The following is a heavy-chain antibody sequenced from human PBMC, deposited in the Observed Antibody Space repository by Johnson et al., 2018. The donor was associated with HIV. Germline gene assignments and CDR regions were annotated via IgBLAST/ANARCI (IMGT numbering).Heavy chain of an antibody. J-gene: IGHJ3*02. CDR3: ARGGRYRFLEWSISDAFDI. CDR2: IKQDGSAK. CDR1: GFTFSSYW. D-gene: IGHD3-3*01. V-gene: IGHV3-7*01. Sequence: VLLVESGGGLVQPGGSLRLSCAASGFTFSSYWMSWVRQAPGKGLEWVANIKQDGSAKYYEDSVKGRFTISRTNAKNSLYLQMKSLRAEDTAVYYCARGGRYRFLEWSISDAFDIWGQGTMVTVSS.